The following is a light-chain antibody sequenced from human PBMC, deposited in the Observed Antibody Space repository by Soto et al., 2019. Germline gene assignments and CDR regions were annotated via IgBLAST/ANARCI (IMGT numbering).Light chain of an antibody. CDR3: LLYYGGAQPKWV. CDR1: TGPDTSDYF. CDR2: STT. Sequence: CASSTGPDTSDYFPNWFQQKPGQPPRPLIYSTTYKHSWTPARFSGSLLGGKPALTLSGVQPEDEADYYCLLYYGGAQPKWVFGGGTKLTVL. J-gene: IGLJ3*02. V-gene: IGLV7-43*01.